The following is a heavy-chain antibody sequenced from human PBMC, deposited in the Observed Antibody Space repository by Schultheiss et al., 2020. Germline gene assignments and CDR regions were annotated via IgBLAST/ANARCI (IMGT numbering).Heavy chain of an antibody. V-gene: IGHV3-33*01. CDR1: GFTFSSYG. CDR3: ARDHEPATYCGGDCSFDY. Sequence: GGSLRLSCAASGFTFSSYGMHWVRQAPGKGLEWVAVIWYDGSNTYYADSVKGRFTISRDNSKNTLFLQMNSLRAEDTAVYYCARDHEPATYCGGDCSFDYWGQGTLVTVSS. D-gene: IGHD2-21*02. CDR2: IWYDGSNT. J-gene: IGHJ4*02.